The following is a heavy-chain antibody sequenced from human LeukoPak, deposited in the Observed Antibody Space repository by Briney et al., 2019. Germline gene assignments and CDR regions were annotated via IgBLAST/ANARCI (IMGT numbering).Heavy chain of an antibody. CDR2: INPSGGST. CDR3: ARDQGGSSGGYYMDV. D-gene: IGHD1-26*01. Sequence: ASVKVSCKASGYTFTSYYMHWVRQAPGQGLEWMGIINPSGGSTSYAQKFQGRVTMTRDMPTSTVYMELSSLRSEDTAVYYCARDQGGSSGGYYMDVWGKGTTVTVSS. J-gene: IGHJ6*03. V-gene: IGHV1-46*01. CDR1: GYTFTSYY.